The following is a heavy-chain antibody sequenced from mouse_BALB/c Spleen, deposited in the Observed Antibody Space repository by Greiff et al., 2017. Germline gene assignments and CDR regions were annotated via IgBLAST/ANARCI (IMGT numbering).Heavy chain of an antibody. CDR3: ARNGYPYAMDY. V-gene: IGHV1-7*01. Sequence: VQLQQSGAELAKPGASVKMSCKASGYTFTSYWMHWVKQRPGQGLEWIGYINPSTGYTEYNQKFKDKATLTADKSSSTAYMQLSSLTSEDSAVYYCARNGYPYAMDYWGQGTSVTVSS. CDR1: GYTFTSYW. CDR2: INPSTGYT. J-gene: IGHJ4*01. D-gene: IGHD1-2*01.